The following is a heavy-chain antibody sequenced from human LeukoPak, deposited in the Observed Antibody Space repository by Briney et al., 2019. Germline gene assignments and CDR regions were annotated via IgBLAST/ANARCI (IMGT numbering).Heavy chain of an antibody. CDR2: IIPIFGTA. V-gene: IGHV1-69*05. J-gene: IGHJ1*01. CDR1: GGTFSSYA. Sequence: GASVKVSCKASGGTFSSYAISWVRQAPGQGLEWMGGIIPIFGTANYAQKFQGRVTITMDESTSTAYMELSSLRSEDTAVYYCARLPVCSSTSCATPVEYFQHWGQGTLVTVSS. CDR3: ARLPVCSSTSCATPVEYFQH. D-gene: IGHD2-2*01.